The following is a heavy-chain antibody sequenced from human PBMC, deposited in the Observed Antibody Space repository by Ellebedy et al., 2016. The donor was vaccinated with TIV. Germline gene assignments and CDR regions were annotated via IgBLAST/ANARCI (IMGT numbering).Heavy chain of an antibody. V-gene: IGHV1-2*02. J-gene: IGHJ5*02. CDR1: GYTFTGYY. CDR2: INPNSGDT. Sequence: AAPVKVSCKASGYTFTGYYMHWVRQAPGQGLEWMGWINPNSGDTEYAQKFQGRVTMTRDTSISTAYMELSWLRSDDTAVYYCARDLSVNWFDPWGQGTLVTVSS. CDR3: ARDLSVNWFDP. D-gene: IGHD5/OR15-5a*01.